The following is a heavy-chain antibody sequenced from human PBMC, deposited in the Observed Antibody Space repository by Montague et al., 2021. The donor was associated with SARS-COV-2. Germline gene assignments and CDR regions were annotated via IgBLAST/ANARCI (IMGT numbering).Heavy chain of an antibody. V-gene: IGHV4-31*03. J-gene: IGHJ3*02. D-gene: IGHD3-22*01. CDR1: GGSISSGGYY. Sequence: TLSLTCTVSGGSISSGGYYWSWIRQHPGKGLEWIGYIYYSGSTCYNPSLKSRVTISVDTSKNQFSLKLSSVTAADTAVYYCARAHITMIVVVDAFDIWGQGTMVTVSS. CDR3: ARAHITMIVVVDAFDI. CDR2: IYYSGST.